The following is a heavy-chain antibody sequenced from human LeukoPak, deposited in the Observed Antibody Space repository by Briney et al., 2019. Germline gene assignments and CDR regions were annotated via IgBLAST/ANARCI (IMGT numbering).Heavy chain of an antibody. V-gene: IGHV3-23*01. CDR3: AKSVVVITFRFDD. CDR1: GFTFNSYV. CDR2: INGGGGNT. Sequence: HPGGSLRLSCAASGFTFNSYVMSWVRQAPGKGLEWVSAINGGGGNTYYADSVKGRFTISRDNSKNMVYLQKNSLRADDTAVYYCAKSVVVITFRFDDWGQGALVTVSS. J-gene: IGHJ4*02. D-gene: IGHD2-15*01.